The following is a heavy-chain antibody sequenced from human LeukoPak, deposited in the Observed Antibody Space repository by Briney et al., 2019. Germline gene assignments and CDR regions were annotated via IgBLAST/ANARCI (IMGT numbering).Heavy chain of an antibody. CDR3: ARPHTIVVVNSDAFDI. D-gene: IGHD2-2*01. CDR1: GYTFTGYY. J-gene: IGHJ3*02. Sequence: GASVKVSCKASGYTFTGYYMHWVRQAPGQGLEWMGWINPNSGGTNYAQKFQGRVTMTRDTSISTAYMELSRLRSDDTAVYYCARPHTIVVVNSDAFDIWGQGTMVTVSS. CDR2: INPNSGGT. V-gene: IGHV1-2*02.